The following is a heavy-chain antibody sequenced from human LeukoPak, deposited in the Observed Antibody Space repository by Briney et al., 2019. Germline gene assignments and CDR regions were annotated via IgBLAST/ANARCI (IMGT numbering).Heavy chain of an antibody. CDR1: GGSFSGYY. CDR3: ASQYSSSWVPFDY. V-gene: IGHV4-34*01. CDR2: INHSGST. Sequence: SETLSLTCAVYGGSFSGYYWSWIRQPPGKGLEWIGEINHSGSTNYNPSLKSRVTISVDTSKNQFSLKLSSVTAADTAVYYCASQYSSSWVPFDYWGQGTLVTVSS. J-gene: IGHJ4*02. D-gene: IGHD6-13*01.